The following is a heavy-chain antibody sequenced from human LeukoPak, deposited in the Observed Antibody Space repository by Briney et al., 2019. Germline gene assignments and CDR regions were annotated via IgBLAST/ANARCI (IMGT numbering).Heavy chain of an antibody. J-gene: IGHJ4*02. CDR2: ISAENGNT. CDR1: GYTFNKYG. CDR3: ARDLLGHCSDGVCYEVLDY. Sequence: ASVKVSCKASGYTFNKYGITWVRQAPGQGLEWMGWISAENGNTNYAKKVQGSVTMTTDTSTSTAYMELRSLRSDDTAVYYCARDLLGHCSDGVCYEVLDYWGQGTLVTVSS. V-gene: IGHV1-18*01. D-gene: IGHD2-8*01.